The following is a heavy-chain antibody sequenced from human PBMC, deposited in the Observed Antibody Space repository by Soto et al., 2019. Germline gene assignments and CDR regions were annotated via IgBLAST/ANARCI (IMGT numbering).Heavy chain of an antibody. CDR3: ASTSVLIAAAGFYFDY. J-gene: IGHJ4*02. CDR2: IYSGGST. Sequence: GGSLRLSCAASGFTFSSYAMSWVRQAPGKGLEWVSVIYSGGSTYYADSVKGRFTISRDNSKNTLYLQMNSLRAEDTAVYYCASTSVLIAAAGFYFDYWGQGTLVTVSS. V-gene: IGHV3-66*01. D-gene: IGHD6-13*01. CDR1: GFTFSSYA.